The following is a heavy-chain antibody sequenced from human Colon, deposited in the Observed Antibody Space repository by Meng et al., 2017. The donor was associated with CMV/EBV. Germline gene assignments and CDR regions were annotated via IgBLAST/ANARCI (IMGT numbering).Heavy chain of an antibody. CDR3: AKDLWTTGTYFDY. D-gene: IGHD1-1*01. J-gene: IGHJ4*02. Sequence: GESLKISCAASGFTFSSYAMSWVRQAPGKGLEWVSAISGSGGSTYYADSVKGRFTISRDNSKNTLYLQMNSLRAEDTAVYYCAKDLWTTGTYFDYWGQGTLVTVSS. CDR2: ISGSGGST. CDR1: GFTFSSYA. V-gene: IGHV3-23*01.